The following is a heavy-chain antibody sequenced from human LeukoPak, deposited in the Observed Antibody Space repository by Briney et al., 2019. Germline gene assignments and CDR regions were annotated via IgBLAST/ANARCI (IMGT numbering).Heavy chain of an antibody. Sequence: GSLRLSCAASGFTFSSYGMHWVRQAPGKGLEWVAVISYDGSNKYYADSVKGRFTISRDNSKNTLYLQMNSLRAEDTAVYYCAKDTSGWYMTFDYWGQGTLVTVSS. D-gene: IGHD6-19*01. CDR2: ISYDGSNK. V-gene: IGHV3-30*18. CDR3: AKDTSGWYMTFDY. J-gene: IGHJ4*02. CDR1: GFTFSSYG.